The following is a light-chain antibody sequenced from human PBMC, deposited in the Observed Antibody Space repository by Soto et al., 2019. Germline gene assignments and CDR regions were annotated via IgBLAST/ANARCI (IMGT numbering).Light chain of an antibody. CDR2: SNN. Sequence: QSVLTQPPSASVTPGQRVTISCSGSSSNIGSNYVYWYQQLPGTAPKLLIYSNNQRPSGVPDRFSGSKSGTSASLAISGLRSEDEADYYCAAWDDSLSGPWVFGGGTKLTVL. V-gene: IGLV1-47*02. CDR3: AAWDDSLSGPWV. J-gene: IGLJ3*02. CDR1: SSNIGSNY.